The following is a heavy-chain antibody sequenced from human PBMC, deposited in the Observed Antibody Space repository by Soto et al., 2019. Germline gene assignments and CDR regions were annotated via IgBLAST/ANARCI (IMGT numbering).Heavy chain of an antibody. CDR1: GFTVSSNY. Sequence: EVQLVESGGGLVQPGGSLRLSCAASGFTVSSNYMSWVRQAPGKGLEWVSVIYSGGSTYYADSVKGRFTISRHNSKNTLYLQMNRLRAEDTAVYYCARDPGQRRGVAAAYYFDYWGQGTLGTVSS. D-gene: IGHD2-15*01. CDR2: IYSGGST. J-gene: IGHJ4*02. V-gene: IGHV3-53*04. CDR3: ARDPGQRRGVAAAYYFDY.